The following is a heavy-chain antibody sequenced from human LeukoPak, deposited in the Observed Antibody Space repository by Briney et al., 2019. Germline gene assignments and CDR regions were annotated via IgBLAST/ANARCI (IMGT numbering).Heavy chain of an antibody. CDR2: IYYTGST. CDR1: GGSISGNY. Sequence: PSETLSLTCTVSGGSISGNYWSWIRQPPGKGLEWIGYIYYTGSTYYNPSLKSRVTISVDMSKNQFSLKLSSVTAADTAVYYCARDHPFPSSWGQGALVTVSS. V-gene: IGHV4-59*01. CDR3: ARDHPFPSS. J-gene: IGHJ4*02.